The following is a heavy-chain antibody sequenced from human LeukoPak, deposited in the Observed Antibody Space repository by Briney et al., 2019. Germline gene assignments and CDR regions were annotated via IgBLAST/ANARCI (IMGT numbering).Heavy chain of an antibody. CDR3: ARLFRASGSYYYDY. Sequence: ASVKASCKASGYTFTSYGISWVRQAPGQGLEWMGWISAYNGNTNYAQKLQGRVTMTTDTSTSTAYMELRSLRSDDTAVYYCARLFRASGSYYYDYWGQGTLVTVSS. CDR2: ISAYNGNT. D-gene: IGHD1-26*01. J-gene: IGHJ4*02. CDR1: GYTFTSYG. V-gene: IGHV1-18*01.